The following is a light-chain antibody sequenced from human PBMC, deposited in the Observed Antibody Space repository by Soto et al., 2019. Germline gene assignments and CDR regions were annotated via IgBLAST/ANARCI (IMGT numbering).Light chain of an antibody. V-gene: IGLV1-47*02. J-gene: IGLJ1*01. CDR3: AAWDDSMSGYV. CDR2: SNN. Sequence: QSVLTQPPPASGTPGQRVTISCSGSSSNIGSNYVYWYQQLPGTAPKLLIYSNNQRPSGVPDRFSGSKSGTSASLAISGLRSEDEADYYCAAWDDSMSGYVFGNGTKVTVL. CDR1: SSNIGSNY.